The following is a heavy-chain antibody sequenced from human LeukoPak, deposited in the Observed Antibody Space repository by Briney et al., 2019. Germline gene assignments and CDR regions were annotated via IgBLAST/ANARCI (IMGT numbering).Heavy chain of an antibody. CDR3: ATGGSRYVS. D-gene: IGHD5-18*01. Sequence: QPGGSLRLSCAASGFTFSSYWMSWVRQAPGKGLEWVANIKEDGSEKYYVDSVKGRCTISRDNAKNSLYLQMNGLRVEDTAVYYCATGGSRYVSWGQGTLVTVSS. V-gene: IGHV3-7*05. J-gene: IGHJ5*02. CDR2: IKEDGSEK. CDR1: GFTFSSYW.